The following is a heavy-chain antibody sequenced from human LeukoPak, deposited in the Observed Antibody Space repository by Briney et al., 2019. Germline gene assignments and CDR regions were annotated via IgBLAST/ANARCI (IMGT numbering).Heavy chain of an antibody. CDR1: GGTFSSYA. CDR2: IIPIFGTA. J-gene: IGHJ4*02. Sequence: ASVKVSCKASGGTFSSYAISWVRQAPGQGLEWMGGIIPIFGTASYAQKFQGRVTITADESTSTAYMELSSLRSEDTAVYYCARYDFWSGYYFKASRGYYFDYWGQGTLVTVSS. D-gene: IGHD3-3*01. CDR3: ARYDFWSGYYFKASRGYYFDY. V-gene: IGHV1-69*13.